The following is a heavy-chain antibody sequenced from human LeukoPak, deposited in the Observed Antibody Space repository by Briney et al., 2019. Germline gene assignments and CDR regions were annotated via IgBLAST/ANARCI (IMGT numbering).Heavy chain of an antibody. V-gene: IGHV3-9*01. Sequence: GGSLRLSCAASGFTFDDHAMHWVRQAPGKGLEWVSGINWSSGSTGYADSVKGRFTISRDNAKNSLYLQMNSLRVEDTALYYCAKDISAYYYGSGTSPDYWGQGTLVTVSS. CDR3: AKDISAYYYGSGTSPDY. D-gene: IGHD3-10*01. CDR2: INWSSGST. J-gene: IGHJ4*02. CDR1: GFTFDDHA.